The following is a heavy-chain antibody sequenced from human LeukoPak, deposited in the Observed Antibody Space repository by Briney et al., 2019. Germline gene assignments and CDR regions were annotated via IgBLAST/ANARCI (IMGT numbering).Heavy chain of an antibody. V-gene: IGHV4-4*02. CDR1: GGSISSSNW. CDR3: ARGIADFWSGYSPYYYYYYMDA. Sequence: SGTLSLTCAVSGGSISSSNWWSWVRQPPGKGLEWIGEIYHSGSTNYNPSLKSRVTISVDKSKNQFSLKLSSVTAADTAVYYCARGIADFWSGYSPYYYYYYMDAWGKGTTVTVSS. J-gene: IGHJ6*03. CDR2: IYHSGST. D-gene: IGHD3-3*01.